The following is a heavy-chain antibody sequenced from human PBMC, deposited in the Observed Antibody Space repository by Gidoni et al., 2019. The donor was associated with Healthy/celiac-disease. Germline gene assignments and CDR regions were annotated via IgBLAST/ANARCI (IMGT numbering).Heavy chain of an antibody. CDR3: AKAVVVGSGYFDY. CDR1: RFTLSSYA. D-gene: IGHD2-15*01. V-gene: IGHV3-23*01. Sequence: EVQLLESGGGLVQPGGSLRLSCAASRFTLSSYAMSWVRQAPGKGLGWVAAISGSGVSTYYADAVKGRFTITRDNSKKTLYLQMNSVRAEDTAVYYCAKAVVVGSGYFDYWGQGTLVTVSS. J-gene: IGHJ4*02. CDR2: ISGSGVST.